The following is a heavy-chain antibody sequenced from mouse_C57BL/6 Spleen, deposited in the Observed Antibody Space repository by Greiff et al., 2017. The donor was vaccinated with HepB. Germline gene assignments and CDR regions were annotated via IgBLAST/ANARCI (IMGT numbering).Heavy chain of an antibody. CDR1: GFTFNTYA. D-gene: IGHD1-1*01. Sequence: EVQLVESGGGLVQPKGSLKLSCAASGFTFNTYAMHWVRQAPGKGLEWVARIRSKSSNYATYYADSVKDRFTISRDDSQSMLYLQMNNLKTEDTAMYYCVRSKYGSRDWYFDVWGTGTTVTVSS. CDR3: VRSKYGSRDWYFDV. V-gene: IGHV10-3*01. J-gene: IGHJ1*03. CDR2: IRSKSSNYAT.